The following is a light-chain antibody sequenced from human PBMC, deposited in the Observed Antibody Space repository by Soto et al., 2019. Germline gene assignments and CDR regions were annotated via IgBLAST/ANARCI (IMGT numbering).Light chain of an antibody. CDR3: CSYAGRSTYYV. J-gene: IGLJ1*01. CDR1: SSDVGSYNL. Sequence: HSALTQPASVSGSPGQPITISCTGTSSDVGSYNLVSWYQQYPDKAPKLMIYEGTKRPSGVSNRFSGSKSGNTASLTIAGLQAEDEADYYCCSYAGRSTYYVFGTGTKLTVL. V-gene: IGLV2-23*01. CDR2: EGT.